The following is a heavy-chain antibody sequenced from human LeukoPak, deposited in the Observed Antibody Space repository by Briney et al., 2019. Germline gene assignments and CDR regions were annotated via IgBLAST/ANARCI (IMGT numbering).Heavy chain of an antibody. V-gene: IGHV3-48*01. CDR3: ARGRYCGGGSCYGAYYYYYMDV. CDR1: GFTVSSNY. D-gene: IGHD2-15*01. J-gene: IGHJ6*03. Sequence: GSLRLSCAASGFTVSSNYMSWVRQAPGKGLEWVSYISSSSSTIYYADSVKGRFTISRDNAKNSLYLQMNSLRAEDTAVYYCARGRYCGGGSCYGAYYYYYMDVWGKGTTVTVSS. CDR2: ISSSSSTI.